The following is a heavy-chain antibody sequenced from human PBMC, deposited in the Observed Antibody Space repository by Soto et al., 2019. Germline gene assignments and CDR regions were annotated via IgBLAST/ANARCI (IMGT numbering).Heavy chain of an antibody. CDR2: INPNGGST. CDR3: ARGLTSGDY. J-gene: IGHJ4*02. D-gene: IGHD7-27*01. CDR1: GYTFTSFY. Sequence: QVQLVQSGAEVKNPGASVKLSCKASGYTFTSFYIHWLRQAPGQGLEWMAIINPNGGSTNYAPNLQGRVTLTRDTSTNTVYIELSSVGSEDTAVYYCARGLTSGDYWGQGTLVTVSS. V-gene: IGHV1-46*01.